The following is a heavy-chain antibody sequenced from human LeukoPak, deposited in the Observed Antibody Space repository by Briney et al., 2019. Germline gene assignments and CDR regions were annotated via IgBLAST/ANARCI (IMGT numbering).Heavy chain of an antibody. J-gene: IGHJ4*02. CDR2: INHSGST. CDR3: ARAPYSSSFFDY. Sequence: PSETLSLTCAVYGGSFSGYYWSWIGQPPGKGLEWIGEINHSGSTNYNPSLKSRVTISVDTSKNQFSLKLSSVTAADTAAYYCARAPYSSSFFDYWGQGTLVTVSS. V-gene: IGHV4-34*01. D-gene: IGHD6-13*01. CDR1: GGSFSGYY.